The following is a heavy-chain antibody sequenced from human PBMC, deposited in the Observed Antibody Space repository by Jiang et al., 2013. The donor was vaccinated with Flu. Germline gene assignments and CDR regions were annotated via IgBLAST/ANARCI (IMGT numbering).Heavy chain of an antibody. J-gene: IGHJ4*02. CDR3: ARNSAPLRLQLTFAYYFDY. V-gene: IGHV4-39*07. CDR1: GGSISSSSYY. D-gene: IGHD5-24*01. CDR2: IYYSGST. Sequence: LLKPSETLSLTCTVSGGSISSSSYYWGWIRQPPGKGLEWIGSIYYSGSTYYNPSLKSRVTISVDTSKNQFSLKLSSVTAADTAVYYCARNSAPLRLQLTFAYYFDYWGQGTLVTVSS.